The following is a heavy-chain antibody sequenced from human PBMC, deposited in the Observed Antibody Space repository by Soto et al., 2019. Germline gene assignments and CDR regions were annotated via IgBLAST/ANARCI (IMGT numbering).Heavy chain of an antibody. D-gene: IGHD3-3*01. Sequence: EVQVVESGGGLVQLGGSLRLSCAASGFTFSSNSMNWVRQAPGKGLEWISYISSSSSTIYADSVKGRFTISRDNAKNSLYLQMNSLRDEGTAVYYCARVIWSGHLTSDLWGQGTLVTVSS. CDR1: GFTFSSNS. V-gene: IGHV3-48*02. J-gene: IGHJ5*02. CDR3: ARVIWSGHLTSDL. CDR2: ISSSSSTI.